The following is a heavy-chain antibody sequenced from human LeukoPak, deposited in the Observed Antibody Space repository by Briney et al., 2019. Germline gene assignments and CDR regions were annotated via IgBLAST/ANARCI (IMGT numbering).Heavy chain of an antibody. V-gene: IGHV5-51*01. CDR1: GYSFTSYW. J-gene: IGHJ6*03. Sequence: GESLKTSCKGPGYSFTSYWIGWVRQMPGKGLEWMGIIYPGDSDTRYSPSFQGQVTISAEKSISTAYLQWSSQKASDTAMHYCARRSSTNKDYYYFYMDVWGKGTTVTVSS. CDR3: ARRSSTNKDYYYFYMDV. D-gene: IGHD3-10*01. CDR2: IYPGDSDT.